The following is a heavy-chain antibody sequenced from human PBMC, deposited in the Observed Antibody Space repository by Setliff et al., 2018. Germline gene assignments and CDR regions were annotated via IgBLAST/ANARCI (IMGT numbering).Heavy chain of an antibody. Sequence: SVKVSCKASGATLSGDVFSWVRQAPGHGLEWMGRFIPVLGKANYAPRFQGRLTITVDTSTGTSYMDLRSLRSDDTAIYYCARELRSHFWYFDLWGQGSLVTVSS. CDR2: FIPVLGKA. CDR3: ARELRSHFWYFDL. V-gene: IGHV1-69*04. J-gene: IGHJ4*02. CDR1: GATLSGDV. D-gene: IGHD3-3*01.